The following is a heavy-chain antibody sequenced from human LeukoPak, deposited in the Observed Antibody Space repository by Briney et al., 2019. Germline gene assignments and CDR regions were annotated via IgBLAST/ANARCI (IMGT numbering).Heavy chain of an antibody. CDR3: ASYYDSSGYYPYY. J-gene: IGHJ4*02. D-gene: IGHD3-22*01. CDR2: IYSGGST. Sequence: PGGSLRLSCAASGFTVSNNYMSWVRQAPGKGLEWVSVIYSGGSTYYADSVKGRFTISRDNSKNTLYLQMNSLRAEDTAVYYCASYYDSSGYYPYYWGQGTLVTVSS. CDR1: GFTVSNNY. V-gene: IGHV3-66*01.